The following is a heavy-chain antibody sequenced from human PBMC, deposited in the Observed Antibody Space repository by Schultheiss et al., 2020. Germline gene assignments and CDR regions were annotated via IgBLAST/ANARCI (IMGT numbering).Heavy chain of an antibody. J-gene: IGHJ3*02. Sequence: ASVKVSCKASGYTFTSYGISWVRQAPGQGLEWMGWINPNSGGTNYAQKFQGRVTMTRDTSISTAYMELSRLRSDDTAVYYCAARVRGVIIDGAFDIWGQGTMVTVSS. CDR1: GYTFTSYG. CDR3: AARVRGVIIDGAFDI. CDR2: INPNSGGT. D-gene: IGHD3-10*01. V-gene: IGHV1-2*02.